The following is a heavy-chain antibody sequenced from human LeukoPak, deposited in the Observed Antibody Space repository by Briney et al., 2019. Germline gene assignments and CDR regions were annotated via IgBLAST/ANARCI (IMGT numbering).Heavy chain of an antibody. J-gene: IGHJ4*02. CDR2: IETKAHGGTT. CDR1: SYILSDAW. D-gene: IGHD5/OR15-5a*01. V-gene: IGHV3-15*07. Sequence: GGSLRLSCAASSYILSDAWMNWVRQAPGKGLEWVGRIETKAHGGTTKYAAPVKGRFTISRDGSKNTLYLQMSSLKTEDTAAYYCTTDPFYDSAGFAFWGQGTLVTVSS. CDR3: TTDPFYDSAGFAF.